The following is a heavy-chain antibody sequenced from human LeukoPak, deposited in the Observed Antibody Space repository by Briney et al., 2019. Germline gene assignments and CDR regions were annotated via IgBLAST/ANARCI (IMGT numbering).Heavy chain of an antibody. CDR1: GGSISSYY. D-gene: IGHD1-26*01. V-gene: IGHV4-4*07. Sequence: SETLSLTCTVSGGSISSYYWSWIRQPAGKGLEWIGRIYTSGTTPYNPSLKSRVTMSVDTSKNQFSLKLSSVTAADTAVYYCARDRLGIRGGAITDYWGQGTLVTVSS. CDR3: ARDRLGIRGGAITDY. J-gene: IGHJ4*02. CDR2: IYTSGTT.